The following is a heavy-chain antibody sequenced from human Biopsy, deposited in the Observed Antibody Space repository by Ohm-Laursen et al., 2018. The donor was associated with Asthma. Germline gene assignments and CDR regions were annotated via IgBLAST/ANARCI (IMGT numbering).Heavy chain of an antibody. Sequence: TLSLTCTVSGVSIRSYYWTWIRPTPGKGLEWIGNIHYSGSTYSNPSLKSRVTTSVDTSKKQISLRLSSVIAADTAVYYCAGFCSGGNCPDHWGQGTLVTVSS. J-gene: IGHJ4*02. D-gene: IGHD2-15*01. V-gene: IGHV4-59*01. CDR3: AGFCSGGNCPDH. CDR2: IHYSGST. CDR1: GVSIRSYY.